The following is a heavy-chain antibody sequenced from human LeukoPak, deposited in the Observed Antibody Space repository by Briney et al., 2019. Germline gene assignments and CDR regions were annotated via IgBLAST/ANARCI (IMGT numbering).Heavy chain of an antibody. V-gene: IGHV1-18*01. J-gene: IGHJ5*02. D-gene: IGHD1-26*01. CDR3: ARDIVGATSWFDP. CDR2: ISAYNGNT. CDR1: GYTFTSYG. Sequence: ASVKVSCKASGYTFTSYGISWVRQAPGQGLERIGWISAYNGNTNYAQKLQGRVTMTTDTSTSTAYMELRSLRSDDTAVYYCARDIVGATSWFDPWGQGTLVTVSS.